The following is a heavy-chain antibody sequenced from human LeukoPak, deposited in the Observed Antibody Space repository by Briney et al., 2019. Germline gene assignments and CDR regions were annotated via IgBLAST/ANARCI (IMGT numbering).Heavy chain of an antibody. CDR1: GGSISSYY. V-gene: IGHV4-4*08. CDR3: ARDWLFGTFDI. J-gene: IGHJ3*02. CDR2: IYYSGST. D-gene: IGHD3-9*01. Sequence: SETLSLTCTVSGGSISSYYWSWIRQPPGKGVEWIGYIYYSGSTNYNPSLKSRVTISVDTSKNRFSLNLSSVTAADTAVYYCARDWLFGTFDIWGQGTMVTVSS.